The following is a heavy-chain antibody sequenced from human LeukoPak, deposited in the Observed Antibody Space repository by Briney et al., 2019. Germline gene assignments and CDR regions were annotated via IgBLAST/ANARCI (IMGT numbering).Heavy chain of an antibody. D-gene: IGHD5-18*01. CDR2: ISGSGGST. J-gene: IGHJ4*02. Sequence: PGGSLRLSCAVSGFTFSNSAMSWVRQAPGKGLEWVSTISGSGGSTYYADSVKGRFTISRDSSKNTLYLQMNSLGAEDTAVYFCAKDLEARGYTYGAYDYWGQGTLVTVSS. CDR3: AKDLEARGYTYGAYDY. CDR1: GFTFSNSA. V-gene: IGHV3-23*01.